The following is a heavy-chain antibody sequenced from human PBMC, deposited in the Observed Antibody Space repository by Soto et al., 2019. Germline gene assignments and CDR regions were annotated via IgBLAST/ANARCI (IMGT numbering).Heavy chain of an antibody. V-gene: IGHV3-33*01. D-gene: IGHD2-21*02. J-gene: IGHJ4*02. Sequence: GGSLRLSCAASGFTFSSYGMHWVRQAPGKGLEWVAVIWYDGSNKYYADSVKGRFTISRDNSKNTLYLQMNSLRAEDTAVYYCARAARSYGLTYYFDYWGQGTLVTVSS. CDR2: IWYDGSNK. CDR3: ARAARSYGLTYYFDY. CDR1: GFTFSSYG.